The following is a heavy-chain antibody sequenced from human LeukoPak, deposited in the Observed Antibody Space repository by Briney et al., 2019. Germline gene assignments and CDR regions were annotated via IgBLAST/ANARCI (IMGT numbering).Heavy chain of an antibody. J-gene: IGHJ4*02. Sequence: GGSLRLSCSVSGFTFSYYAMHWVRQAPGKGLEYISAISSDGGSTYYADSVKGRFTISRDNSKNTLYLQMSSLRAGDTAVYYCVKGHYGDYVFDYWGQGTLVTVSS. D-gene: IGHD4-17*01. CDR2: ISSDGGST. CDR1: GFTFSYYA. CDR3: VKGHYGDYVFDY. V-gene: IGHV3-64D*06.